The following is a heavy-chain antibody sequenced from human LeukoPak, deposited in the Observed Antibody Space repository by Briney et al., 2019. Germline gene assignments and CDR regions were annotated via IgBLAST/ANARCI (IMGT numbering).Heavy chain of an antibody. D-gene: IGHD3-10*01. CDR1: GFTFNNYW. CDR2: IKQDESEE. Sequence: PGGSLRLSREASGFTFNNYWMSWFRQAPGKGLEWVANIKQDESEENYVDSVKGRFTISRDNVKNSLYLQMNSLRAEDTAVYSCARVNDYDSGSLYRPIDYWGQGTLVTVSS. J-gene: IGHJ4*02. CDR3: ARVNDYDSGSLYRPIDY. V-gene: IGHV3-7*01.